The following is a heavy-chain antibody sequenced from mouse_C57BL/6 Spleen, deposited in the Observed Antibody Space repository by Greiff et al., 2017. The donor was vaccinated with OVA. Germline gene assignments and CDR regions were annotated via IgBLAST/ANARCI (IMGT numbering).Heavy chain of an antibody. V-gene: IGHV2-2*01. CDR2: IWSGGST. CDR3: AIYDYDGAMDY. D-gene: IGHD2-4*01. J-gene: IGHJ4*01. Sequence: VQLQQSGPGLVQPSQSLSITCTVSGFSLTSYGVHWVRPSPGKGLEWLGVIWSGGSTDYNAAFISRLSISKDNSKSQVFFKMNSLQADDTAIYYCAIYDYDGAMDYWGQGTSVTVSS. CDR1: GFSLTSYG.